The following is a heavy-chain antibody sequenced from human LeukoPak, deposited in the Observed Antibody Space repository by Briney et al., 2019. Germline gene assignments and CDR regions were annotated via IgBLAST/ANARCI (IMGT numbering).Heavy chain of an antibody. J-gene: IGHJ4*02. CDR1: GHSIRSGSY. CDR2: IYHSGNT. V-gene: IGHV4-38-2*01. CDR3: ARGRGGSGDRVIFDI. Sequence: SETPSLTCDVSGHSIRSGSYWGWIWQPPGKGLEGIGIIYHSGNTYYNSSLKSRLIISVDTSKNQISLKLSSVAAADTAIYYCARGRGGSGDRVIFDIWGQGTLVTISS. D-gene: IGHD1-26*01.